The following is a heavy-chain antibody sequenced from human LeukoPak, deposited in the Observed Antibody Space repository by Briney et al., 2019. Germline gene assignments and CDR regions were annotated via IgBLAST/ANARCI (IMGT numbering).Heavy chain of an antibody. V-gene: IGHV4-34*01. J-gene: IGHJ4*02. CDR3: ARGDILTGYSY. D-gene: IGHD3-9*01. Sequence: SETLSLTCAVYGGXFRGYYCSWTRQPPGKGLEWIGEINHRGSTKYNPSLRSRVTISVDTSKNQFSLNLRSATAADTAVYYCARGDILTGYSYWGQGTLVTVSS. CDR2: INHRGST. CDR1: GGXFRGYY.